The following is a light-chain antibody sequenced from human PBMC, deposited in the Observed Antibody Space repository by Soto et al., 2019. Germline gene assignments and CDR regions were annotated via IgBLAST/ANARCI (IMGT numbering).Light chain of an antibody. CDR1: QDISSY. J-gene: IGKJ5*01. CDR3: QQVNSYPLT. Sequence: IQLTQSPSSLSASVGYRVTITCRASQDISSYLAWYQQKAGKVPKLLIYAASSLQSGVPSRFSGSGSGTDFTLTISSLQPEDFATYYCQQVNSYPLTFGQGTRLEI. V-gene: IGKV1-9*01. CDR2: AAS.